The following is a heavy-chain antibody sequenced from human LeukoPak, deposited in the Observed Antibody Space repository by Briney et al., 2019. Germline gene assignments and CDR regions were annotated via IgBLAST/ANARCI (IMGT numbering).Heavy chain of an antibody. CDR3: VKSGGYGLIDY. Sequence: SETLSLTCTVSGGSISSSSYYWGWIRQPPGRGLEWIGSIYYSGSTYYNASLQSRVTISIDTSKNQFSLRLSSVTAADTAMYYCVKSGGYGLIDYWGQGTRVTVSS. J-gene: IGHJ4*02. D-gene: IGHD1-26*01. V-gene: IGHV4-39*01. CDR2: IYYSGST. CDR1: GGSISSSSYY.